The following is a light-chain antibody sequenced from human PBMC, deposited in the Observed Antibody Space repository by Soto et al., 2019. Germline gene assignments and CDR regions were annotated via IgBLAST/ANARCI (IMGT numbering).Light chain of an antibody. Sequence: EIVLTQSPGTLSLSPGERATLSCRASQSVTSSYLAWYQQKPGQAPRRLTYGASSRATGIPDRFSGSGSGTDFTLTISRLEPEDFAVYYCQQYGSSPAFGGGTKVEIK. CDR1: QSVTSSY. CDR3: QQYGSSPA. CDR2: GAS. J-gene: IGKJ4*01. V-gene: IGKV3-20*01.